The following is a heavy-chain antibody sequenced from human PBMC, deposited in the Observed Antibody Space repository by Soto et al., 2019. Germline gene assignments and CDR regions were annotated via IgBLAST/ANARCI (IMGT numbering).Heavy chain of an antibody. V-gene: IGHV3-23*04. CDR2: ITETGGDT. CDR1: GFTFSNFV. Sequence: VHLVESGGGLVQPGGSLRLSCAASGFTFSNFVMRWVRQTPGKGLEWVSTITETGGDTYYTDSVKGRFTVSRDNSKNTLYLQMTSLRAEDTALYYCTKASSDRHHMDVWGQGTTVTVSS. J-gene: IGHJ6*02. CDR3: TKASSDRHHMDV.